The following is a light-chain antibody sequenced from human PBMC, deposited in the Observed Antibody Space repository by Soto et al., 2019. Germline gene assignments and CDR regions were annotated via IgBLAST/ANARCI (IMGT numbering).Light chain of an antibody. CDR1: QSISSW. V-gene: IGKV1-5*01. J-gene: IGKJ5*01. CDR3: QQYNFLIT. Sequence: DIQMTQSPSTLSASVGDRVTITCRASQSISSWLAWYQQKPGKAPKLLIYDASSLESGVPSRFSGSGSGTEFTLTISSLQPEDFATYYCQQYNFLITFGRGTRLE. CDR2: DAS.